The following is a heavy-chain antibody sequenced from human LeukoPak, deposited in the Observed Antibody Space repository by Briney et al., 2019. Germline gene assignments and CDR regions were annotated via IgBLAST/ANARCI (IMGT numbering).Heavy chain of an antibody. Sequence: SETLSLTCTVSGGSISSHYWSWIRRPPGKGLEWIGYIYYSGSTNYNPSLKSRVTISVDTSKNQFSLKLSSVTAAGTAVYYCAGTSYPNGGGSHYWGQGTLVTVSS. CDR3: AGTSYPNGGGSHY. CDR2: IYYSGST. CDR1: GGSISSHY. D-gene: IGHD1-26*01. J-gene: IGHJ4*02. V-gene: IGHV4-59*11.